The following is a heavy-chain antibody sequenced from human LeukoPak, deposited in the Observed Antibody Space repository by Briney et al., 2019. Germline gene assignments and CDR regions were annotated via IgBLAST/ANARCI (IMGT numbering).Heavy chain of an antibody. CDR1: GGSISGSNYY. V-gene: IGHV4-39*07. J-gene: IGHJ4*02. Sequence: PSETLSLTCTVSGGSISGSNYYWGWIRQPPGKGLEWIGVVYYSGSTYYSSSFKSRVTISVDTSKNQFSLKLSSVTAADTAVYYCARQTDNRRFDYWGQGTLVTVSS. CDR2: VYYSGST. CDR3: ARQTDNRRFDY. D-gene: IGHD2/OR15-2a*01.